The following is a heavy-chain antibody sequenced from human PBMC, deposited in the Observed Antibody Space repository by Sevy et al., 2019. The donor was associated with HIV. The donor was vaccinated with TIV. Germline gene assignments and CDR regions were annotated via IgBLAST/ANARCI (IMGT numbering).Heavy chain of an antibody. CDR3: ATGFITGSRFYYYYGMDV. CDR2: LDPEDGET. J-gene: IGHJ6*02. CDR1: GYTLTELS. V-gene: IGHV1-24*01. Sequence: ASVKVSCKVSGYTLTELSMHWVRQAPGKGLEWMGGLDPEDGETIYAQKFQGRVTMTEDTSTDTAYMELSSLRSEDTAVYYCATGFITGSRFYYYYGMDVWGQGTTVTVSS. D-gene: IGHD1-20*01.